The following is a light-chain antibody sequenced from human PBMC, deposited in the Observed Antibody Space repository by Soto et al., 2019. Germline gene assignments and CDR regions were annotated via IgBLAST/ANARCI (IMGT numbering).Light chain of an antibody. Sequence: QPALTQPASVSGSPGQSITISCTGTSSDVGGYNYVSWHQQHPGKAPKLMIFEVSYRPSGVSDRFSGSKSGNTASLTISGLQADDEADYYCSSNTRSSLYVFGTGTKLTVL. CDR3: SSNTRSSLYV. CDR1: SSDVGGYNY. V-gene: IGLV2-14*01. J-gene: IGLJ1*01. CDR2: EVS.